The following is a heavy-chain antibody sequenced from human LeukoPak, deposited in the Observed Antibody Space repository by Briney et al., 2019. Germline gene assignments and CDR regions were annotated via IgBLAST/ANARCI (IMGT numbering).Heavy chain of an antibody. CDR1: GYTFTSYG. J-gene: IGHJ4*02. V-gene: IGHV1-18*01. CDR3: AKHRSSYSGYEIVTNHFDY. Sequence: ASVKVSCKASGYTFTSYGINWVRQAPGQGLEWMGWVNGYNGNTDYAQKFRGRVTITTDTSTRTAYMELRSLRSDDTAMYYCAKHRSSYSGYEIVTNHFDYWGQGTLVTVSS. CDR2: VNGYNGNT. D-gene: IGHD5-12*01.